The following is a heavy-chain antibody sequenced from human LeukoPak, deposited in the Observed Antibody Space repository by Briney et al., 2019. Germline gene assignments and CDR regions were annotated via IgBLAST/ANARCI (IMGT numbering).Heavy chain of an antibody. D-gene: IGHD6-13*01. CDR3: ARGRVYSSSWYFLYNWFDP. Sequence: SETLSLTCTVSGGSISSGDYYWSWIRQPPGKGLEWIGEINHSGSTNYNPSLKSRVTISVDTSKNQFSLKLSSVTAADTAVYYCARGRVYSSSWYFLYNWFDPWGQGTLVTVSS. CDR2: INHSGST. V-gene: IGHV4-39*07. CDR1: GGSISSGDYY. J-gene: IGHJ5*02.